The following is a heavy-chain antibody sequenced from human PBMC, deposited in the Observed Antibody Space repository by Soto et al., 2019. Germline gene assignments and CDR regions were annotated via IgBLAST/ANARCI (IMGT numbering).Heavy chain of an antibody. V-gene: IGHV3-15*07. CDR2: IKSKTDGGTT. Sequence: PGGSLRLSCAASGFTFSNAWMNWVRQAPGKGLEWVGRIKSKTDGGTTDYAAPVKGRFTISRDDSKNTLYLQMNSLKTEDTAVYYCTTGEGGGTLRYYYVMDVWGQGTTVTVSS. J-gene: IGHJ6*02. D-gene: IGHD2-15*01. CDR1: GFTFSNAW. CDR3: TTGEGGGTLRYYYVMDV.